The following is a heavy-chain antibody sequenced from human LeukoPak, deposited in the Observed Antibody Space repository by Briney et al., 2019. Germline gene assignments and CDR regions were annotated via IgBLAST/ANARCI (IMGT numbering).Heavy chain of an antibody. J-gene: IGHJ6*02. Sequence: PGGSLRLSCTASGFTFSNYWMSWVRPTPEKGLEWMANIKQDGSETVYVDSVKGRSTISRDNAQSSLYRQMNSLRAEDTAVYYCARDPYSSSWSYGMDVWGQGTAVTVSS. CDR3: ARDPYSSSWSYGMDV. CDR1: GFTFSNYW. CDR2: IKQDGSET. D-gene: IGHD6-13*01. V-gene: IGHV3-7*05.